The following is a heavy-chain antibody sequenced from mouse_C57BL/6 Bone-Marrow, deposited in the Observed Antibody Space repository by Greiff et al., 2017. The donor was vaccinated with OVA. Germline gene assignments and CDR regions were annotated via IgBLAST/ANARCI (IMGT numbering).Heavy chain of an antibody. CDR3: ARSFFYYYGSSYRYFDV. D-gene: IGHD1-1*01. V-gene: IGHV1-19*01. J-gene: IGHJ1*03. Sequence: EVQLQQSGPVLVKPGASVKMSCKASGYTFTDYYMNWVKQSHGKSLEWIGVINPYNGGTSYNQKFKGKATLTVDKSSSTAYMELNSLTSEDSAVYYCARSFFYYYGSSYRYFDVWGTGTTVTVSS. CDR1: GYTFTDYY. CDR2: INPYNGGT.